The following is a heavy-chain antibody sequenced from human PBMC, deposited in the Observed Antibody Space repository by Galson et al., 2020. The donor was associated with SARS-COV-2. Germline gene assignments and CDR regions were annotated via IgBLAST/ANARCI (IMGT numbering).Heavy chain of an antibody. CDR3: ARPMWIVEGAFDI. CDR1: GFPFSSYA. CDR2: IPYAGSNK. J-gene: IGHJ3*02. Sequence: SCAAPGFPFSSYALHWVRQAPGQGPEWLAVIPYAGSNKYYADSVQGRFTISRDNSKNTLYLQMNSLRAEDTAVYYCARPMWIVEGAFDIWGHGTMVTVSS. D-gene: IGHD2-15*01. V-gene: IGHV3-30*01.